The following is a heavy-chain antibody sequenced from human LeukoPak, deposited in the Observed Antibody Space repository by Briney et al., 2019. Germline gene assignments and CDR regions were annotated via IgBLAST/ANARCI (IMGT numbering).Heavy chain of an antibody. J-gene: IGHJ4*02. CDR1: GGSINNDY. CDR3: ATHHSSTVVADD. D-gene: IGHD2/OR15-2a*01. Sequence: PSEALSLTCTVSGGSINNDYWSWIRQPPRTGLEWIGYIFYSGGTNYNPSLKSRVTISIDTSKTQFSLRLSSVTAADTAVYYCATHHSSTVVADDWGQGILVTVSS. V-gene: IGHV4-59*08. CDR2: IFYSGGT.